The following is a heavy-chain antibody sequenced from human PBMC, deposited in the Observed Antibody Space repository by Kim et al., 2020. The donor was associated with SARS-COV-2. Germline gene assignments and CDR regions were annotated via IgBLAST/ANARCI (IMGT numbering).Heavy chain of an antibody. J-gene: IGHJ4*02. CDR3: AKDRSSWSPYFDY. CDR1: GFTFSTYS. D-gene: IGHD6-13*01. CDR2: IGGSGGST. V-gene: IGHV3-23*01. Sequence: GGSLRLSCVASGFTFSTYSMSWVRQAPGKGLEWVSVIGGSGGSTHYADSVKGRFTISRDNSKNTLYMQMNSLTAEDTAIYYCAKDRSSWSPYFDYWVQGTLVTVSS.